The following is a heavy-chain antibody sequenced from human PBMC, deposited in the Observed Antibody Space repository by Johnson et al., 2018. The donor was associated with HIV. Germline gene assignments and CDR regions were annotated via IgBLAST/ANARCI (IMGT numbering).Heavy chain of an antibody. D-gene: IGHD6-19*01. V-gene: IGHV3-9*01. J-gene: IGHJ3*02. Sequence: VQVVESGGGLVQPGRSLRLSCAASGFTFDDYAMHWVRQAPGKGLEWVSGISWNSGSIGYADSVKGRFTISRDNAKNSLYLQMNSLRAEDTALYYCAKDSYSSGWYGDAFDIWGQGTMVTVSS. CDR2: ISWNSGSI. CDR3: AKDSYSSGWYGDAFDI. CDR1: GFTFDDYA.